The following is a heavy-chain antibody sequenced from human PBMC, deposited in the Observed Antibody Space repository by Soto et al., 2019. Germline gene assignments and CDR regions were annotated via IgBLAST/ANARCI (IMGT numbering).Heavy chain of an antibody. CDR3: ARYRAYYDILTGYYAPFGAFDI. V-gene: IGHV1-18*01. CDR2: ISAYNANT. D-gene: IGHD3-9*01. J-gene: IGHJ3*02. CDR1: GYTFTSYG. Sequence: ASVKVSCKASGYTFTSYGINWVRQAPGQGLEWMGWISAYNANTQYAQKFQGRVTMTTDTFTSTAYMDLRSLRSEDTAVYYCARYRAYYDILTGYYAPFGAFDIWGQGTMVTVSS.